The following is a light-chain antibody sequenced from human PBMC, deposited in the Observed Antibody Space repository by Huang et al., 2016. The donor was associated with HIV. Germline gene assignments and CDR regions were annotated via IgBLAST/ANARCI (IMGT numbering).Light chain of an antibody. Sequence: EIVMTQSPATLSVSPGERVTLSCRASQIISTNLAWYQQKPGQTPRLLIYGASTRATAIPARFSAGGSGTEFTLTISSLQSEDFAVYYCQQYNSWPRTFGQGTKVEIK. CDR3: QQYNSWPRT. J-gene: IGKJ1*01. V-gene: IGKV3-15*01. CDR2: GAS. CDR1: QIISTN.